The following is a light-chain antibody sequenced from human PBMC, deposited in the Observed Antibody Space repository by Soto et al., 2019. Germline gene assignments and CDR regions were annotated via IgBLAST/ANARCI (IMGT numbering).Light chain of an antibody. CDR1: QSISKS. CDR2: GAS. V-gene: IGKV1-39*01. Sequence: DFQVTQSPSSLSASVGDRGTITCRVSQSISKSLNWYQQKPGEAPELLIYGASKLQSGVPSRFSGSGSGTDFTLTISSLQPEDSASYYCQGSYSGPVAFGQGTKVDIK. CDR3: QGSYSGPVA. J-gene: IGKJ1*01.